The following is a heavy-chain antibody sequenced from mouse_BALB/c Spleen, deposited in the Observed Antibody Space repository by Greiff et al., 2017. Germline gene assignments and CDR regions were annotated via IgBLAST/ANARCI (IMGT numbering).Heavy chain of an antibody. Sequence: QVQLQQPGAELVMPGASVKMSCKASGYTFTDYWMHWVKQRPGQGLEWIGAIDTSDSYTSYNQKFKGKATLTVDESSSTAYMQLSSLTSEDSAVYYCARSYDGYYGGYAMDYWGQGTSVTVSS. CDR3: ARSYDGYYGGYAMDY. CDR1: GYTFTDYW. V-gene: IGHV1-69*01. J-gene: IGHJ4*01. CDR2: IDTSDSYT. D-gene: IGHD2-3*01.